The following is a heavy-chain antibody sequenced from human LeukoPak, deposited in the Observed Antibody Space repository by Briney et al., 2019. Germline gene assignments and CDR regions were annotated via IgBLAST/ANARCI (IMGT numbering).Heavy chain of an antibody. CDR2: IYYSGST. J-gene: IGHJ4*02. CDR3: ASTYYYASSGYFVY. Sequence: APLSLPGTFAGGSTSSYYWSGIRPPPGKGREWIGYIYYSGSTNYNPSLKRRVTISVDRAKKQFSLKLSSVTAADTAVYYCASTYYYASSGYFVYWGQGTLVTVSS. D-gene: IGHD3-22*01. V-gene: IGHV4-59*01. CDR1: GGSTSSYY.